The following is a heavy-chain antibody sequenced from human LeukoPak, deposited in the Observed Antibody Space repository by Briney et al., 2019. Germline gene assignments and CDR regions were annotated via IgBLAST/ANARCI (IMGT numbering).Heavy chain of an antibody. Sequence: GGSLRLSCAASGFTFSSYWMHWVRQAPGKGLVWVSRINSDGSSTSYADSVKGRFTISRDNAKNSLYLQMNSLRAEDTALYYCAKDMGITMVRGVITYAFDIWGQGTMVTVSS. CDR3: AKDMGITMVRGVITYAFDI. D-gene: IGHD3-10*01. CDR2: INSDGSST. J-gene: IGHJ3*02. CDR1: GFTFSSYW. V-gene: IGHV3-74*01.